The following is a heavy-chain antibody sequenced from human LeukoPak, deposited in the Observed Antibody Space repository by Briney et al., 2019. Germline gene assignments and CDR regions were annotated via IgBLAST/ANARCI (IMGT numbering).Heavy chain of an antibody. J-gene: IGHJ5*02. CDR1: GGSFSDYY. CDR2: VNHGGST. Sequence: PSETLSLTCAVYGGSFSDYYWSWIRQPPGKGLEWIGEVNHGGSTNYNPSLKSRVTMSVDTSKNQFSLKLSSVTAADTAVYYCARGRPCGSGSQITPLDPWGQGTVVTVSS. CDR3: ARGRPCGSGSQITPLDP. V-gene: IGHV4-34*01. D-gene: IGHD3-10*01.